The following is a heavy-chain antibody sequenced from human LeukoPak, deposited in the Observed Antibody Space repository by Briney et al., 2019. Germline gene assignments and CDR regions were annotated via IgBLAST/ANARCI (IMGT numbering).Heavy chain of an antibody. Sequence: GGSLGLSCAASGFTFSGYWMSWVRQAPGKGLEWVASIKQVGSEKYYVDSVKGRFTISRDNAKNSLYLQMNSLRAEDTAMYYCVRDGAHWDLDYWGQGTLVTVSS. J-gene: IGHJ4*02. CDR1: GFTFSGYW. CDR3: VRDGAHWDLDY. D-gene: IGHD7-27*01. V-gene: IGHV3-7*01. CDR2: IKQVGSEK.